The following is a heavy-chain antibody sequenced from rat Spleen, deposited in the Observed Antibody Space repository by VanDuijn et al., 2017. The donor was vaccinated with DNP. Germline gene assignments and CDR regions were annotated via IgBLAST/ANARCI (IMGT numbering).Heavy chain of an antibody. CDR2: IWGDGNT. V-gene: IGHV2S75*01. J-gene: IGHJ2*01. Sequence: QVQLKESGPVLVQASETLSLTCTVSGFSLTDYGVIWVRQSPGKGLEWMGIIWGDGNTDYNSALKSRLSINRDTSKSQVFLKMNSLQTDDTAIYYCTRDNILWGQGVMVTVSS. D-gene: IGHD1-9*01. CDR1: GFSLTDYG. CDR3: TRDNIL.